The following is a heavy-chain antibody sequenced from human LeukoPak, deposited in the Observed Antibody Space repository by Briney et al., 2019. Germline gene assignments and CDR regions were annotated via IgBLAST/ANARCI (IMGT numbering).Heavy chain of an antibody. V-gene: IGHV5-51*01. CDR1: GYSFTSYW. CDR3: ARRMANYDFWSGYYTGEEPPPYYFDY. CDR2: IYPGDSDT. D-gene: IGHD3-3*01. Sequence: GESLKISCKGSGYSFTSYWIGWVRQMPGKGLEWMGIIYPGDSDTRYSPSFQGQVTISADKSISTAYLQWSSLKASDTTMYYCARRMANYDFWSGYYTGEEPPPYYFDYWGQGTLVTVSS. J-gene: IGHJ4*02.